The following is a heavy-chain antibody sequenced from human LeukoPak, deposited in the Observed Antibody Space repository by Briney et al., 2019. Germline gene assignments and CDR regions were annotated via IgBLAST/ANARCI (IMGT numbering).Heavy chain of an antibody. CDR3: ARDGYTQGYFDY. CDR1: DYSISSGYY. J-gene: IGHJ4*02. V-gene: IGHV4-38-2*02. D-gene: IGHD5-24*01. CDR2: ISGSGTT. Sequence: SETLSLTCTVSDYSISSGYYWGWIRQSPGKGLEWIGSISGSGTTYCNPSLKSRVTISVDTSKNQFSLKLSPVTAADTAVYYCARDGYTQGYFDYWGQGTLVTVSS.